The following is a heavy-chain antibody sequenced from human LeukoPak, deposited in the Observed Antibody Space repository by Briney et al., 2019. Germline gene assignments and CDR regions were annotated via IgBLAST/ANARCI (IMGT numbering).Heavy chain of an antibody. V-gene: IGHV1-69*05. D-gene: IGHD6-19*01. CDR2: IIPIFGTA. CDR3: ASRIAVAGPDFDY. CDR1: GGTFSSYA. J-gene: IGHJ4*02. Sequence: SVKVSCKASGGTFSSYAISWVRQAPGQGLEWMGRIIPIFGTANYAQKFQGRVTITTDESTSAAYMELSSLRSEDTAVYYCASRIAVAGPDFDYWGQGTLVTVSS.